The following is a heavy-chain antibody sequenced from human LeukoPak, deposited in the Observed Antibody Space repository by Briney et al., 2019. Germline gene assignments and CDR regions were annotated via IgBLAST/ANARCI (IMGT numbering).Heavy chain of an antibody. CDR1: GFAFSSYG. CDR2: ISYDGSNK. Sequence: PGRSLRLSCAASGFAFSSYGMHWVRQAPGKGLEWVAVISYDGSNKYYADSVKGRFTISRDNSKNTLYLQMNSLRAEDTAVYYCANMATVVPYYYGMDVWGQGTTVTVFS. D-gene: IGHD2-2*01. CDR3: ANMATVVPYYYGMDV. V-gene: IGHV3-30*18. J-gene: IGHJ6*02.